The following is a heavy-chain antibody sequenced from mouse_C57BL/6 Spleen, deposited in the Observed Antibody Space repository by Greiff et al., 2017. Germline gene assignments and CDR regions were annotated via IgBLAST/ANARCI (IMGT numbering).Heavy chain of an antibody. V-gene: IGHV1-42*01. CDR2: INPSTGGT. Sequence: VQLKQSGPELVKPGASVKISCKASGYSFTGYYMNWVKQSPEKSLEWIGEINPSTGGTTYNQKFKAKATLTVDKSSSTAYMQLKSLTSEDSAVYYCAPLWLRGSMDYWGQGTSVTVSS. D-gene: IGHD2-2*01. CDR1: GYSFTGYY. J-gene: IGHJ4*01. CDR3: APLWLRGSMDY.